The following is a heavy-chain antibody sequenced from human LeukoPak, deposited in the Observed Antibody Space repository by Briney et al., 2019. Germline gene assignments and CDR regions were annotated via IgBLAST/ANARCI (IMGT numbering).Heavy chain of an antibody. J-gene: IGHJ4*02. Sequence: ASVKVSCKASGYTLTSYGISWVRQASGQGLEWMGWISAYNGNTNYAQKLQGRVTMTTDTSTSTAYMELRSLRSDDTAVYYCARHLKYYYGSGSYLTSWGQGTLVTVSS. CDR2: ISAYNGNT. V-gene: IGHV1-18*01. CDR3: ARHLKYYYGSGSYLTS. D-gene: IGHD3-10*01. CDR1: GYTLTSYG.